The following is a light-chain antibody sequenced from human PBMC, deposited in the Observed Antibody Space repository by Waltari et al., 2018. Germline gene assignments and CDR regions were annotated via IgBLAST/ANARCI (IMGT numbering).Light chain of an antibody. CDR3: QQYNRWPPIT. CDR2: DAS. V-gene: IGKV3-15*01. CDR1: QTIATN. Sequence: EVVMTQSPATLSVSPGERASLSCWASQTIATNLAWYQQKPGQPPRLLVYDASTRAPSIPARFKGSGSGTEFTLTISSLQSEDSAVYYCQQYNRWPPITFGQGTRLEI. J-gene: IGKJ5*01.